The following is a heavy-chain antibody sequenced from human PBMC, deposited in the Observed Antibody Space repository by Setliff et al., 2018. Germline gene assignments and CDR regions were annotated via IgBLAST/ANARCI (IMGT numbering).Heavy chain of an antibody. CDR1: GFAFASHN. D-gene: IGHD5-18*01. V-gene: IGHV3-21*04. Sequence: SGGSLRLSCAASGFAFASHNMLWVRQAPGKGLEWVAAISSANNYLVYADSVKGRFTISRDNAKNSVYLQMNSLRAEDTAIYYCATTRVWIPVLDSCGQGTLVTV. CDR3: ATTRVWIPVLDS. J-gene: IGHJ4*02. CDR2: ISSANNYL.